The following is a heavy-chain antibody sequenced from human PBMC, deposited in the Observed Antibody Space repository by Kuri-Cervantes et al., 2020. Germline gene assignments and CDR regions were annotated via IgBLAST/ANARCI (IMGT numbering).Heavy chain of an antibody. CDR3: TTHPDRGAGRGDAFDI. CDR2: ISSSSSYI. D-gene: IGHD6-19*01. V-gene: IGHV3-21*03. J-gene: IGHJ3*02. CDR1: GFSLDDYA. Sequence: GGSLRLSCAASGFSLDDYAMHWVRQAPGKGLEWVSSISSSSSYIYYADSVKGRFTISRDNAKNSLYLQMNSLRAEDTAVYYCTTHPDRGAGRGDAFDIWGQGTMVTVSS.